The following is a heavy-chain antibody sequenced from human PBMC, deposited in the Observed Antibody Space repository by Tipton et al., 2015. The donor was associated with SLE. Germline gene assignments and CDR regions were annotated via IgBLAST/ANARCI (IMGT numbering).Heavy chain of an antibody. CDR2: IKQDGSEK. V-gene: IGHV3-7*03. CDR1: GFTFSSYA. Sequence: SLRLSCAASGFTFSSYAMSWVRQAPGKGLERVANIKQDGSEKYYVDSVKGRFTISRDNAKNSLYLQMNSLRAEDTAVYYCAKARVQQLEFDYWGQGTPVTVSS. D-gene: IGHD6-13*01. CDR3: AKARVQQLEFDY. J-gene: IGHJ4*02.